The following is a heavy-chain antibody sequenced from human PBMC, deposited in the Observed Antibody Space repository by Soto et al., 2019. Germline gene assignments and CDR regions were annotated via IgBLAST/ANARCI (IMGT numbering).Heavy chain of an antibody. V-gene: IGHV4-30-4*01. J-gene: IGHJ5*02. CDR1: GGSISSDDYY. Sequence: SETLSLTCTVSGGSISSDDYYLSWIRQPPGKSLEWIGYIYYSGSTYYNPSLKSRVTISVDTSKNQFSLKLISVTAADTAVYYCARESGILLWFDPWGQGTLVTVSS. D-gene: IGHD2-8*01. CDR3: ARESGILLWFDP. CDR2: IYYSGST.